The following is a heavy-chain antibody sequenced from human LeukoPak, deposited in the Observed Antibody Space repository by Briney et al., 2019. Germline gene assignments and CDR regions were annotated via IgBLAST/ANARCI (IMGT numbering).Heavy chain of an antibody. CDR1: GGSISSYY. CDR3: ARVPGSYYGSGSYYNPGVNFDY. CDR2: IYYSGST. V-gene: IGHV4-59*01. J-gene: IGHJ4*02. Sequence: SETLSLTCTVSGGSISSYYWSWIRQPPGKGLEWIGYIYYSGSTNYNPSLKSRVTISVDTSKNQFSLKLSSVTAADTAVYYCARVPGSYYGSGSYYNPGVNFDYWGQGTLVTVSS. D-gene: IGHD3-10*01.